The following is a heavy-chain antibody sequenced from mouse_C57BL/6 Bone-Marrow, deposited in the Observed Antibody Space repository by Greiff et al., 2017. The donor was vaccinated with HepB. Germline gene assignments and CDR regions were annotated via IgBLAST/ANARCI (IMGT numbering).Heavy chain of an antibody. CDR1: GYTFTSYW. Sequence: QVQLQQPGAELVKPGASVKLSCKASGYTFTSYWMHWVKQRPGQGLEWIGMIHPNSGSTKYNEKFKSKATLTVDKSSSTAYMQLSSLTSEDSAVYYFAREEKYYGSYYFDYWGQGTTLSVSS. J-gene: IGHJ2*01. D-gene: IGHD1-1*01. CDR3: AREEKYYGSYYFDY. CDR2: IHPNSGST. V-gene: IGHV1-64*01.